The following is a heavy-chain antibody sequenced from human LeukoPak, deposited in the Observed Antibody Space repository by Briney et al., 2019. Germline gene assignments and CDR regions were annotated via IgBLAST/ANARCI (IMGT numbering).Heavy chain of an antibody. V-gene: IGHV4-59*01. CDR2: IYYSGST. CDR3: ARGPYSSGYFNT. D-gene: IGHD3-22*01. CDR1: GGSISSYH. Sequence: PSETLSLTCTVPGGSISSYHWSWIRQPPGTGLEWIGYIYYSGSTNYNPSLKSPVTMSVDTSKSQFSLKLNSVTAADTAVYYCARGPYSSGYFNTWGQGILVTVSS. J-gene: IGHJ4*02.